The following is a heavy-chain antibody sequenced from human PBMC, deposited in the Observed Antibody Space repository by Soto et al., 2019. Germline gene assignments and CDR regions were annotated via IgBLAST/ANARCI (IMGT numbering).Heavy chain of an antibody. J-gene: IGHJ6*02. CDR2: IYPWDCYT. V-gene: IGHV5-51*01. CDR1: GYSSTRYW. Sequence: EFLKTAYKGSGYSSTRYWSGWVRQIPGKGLEGMGIIYPWDCYTRYSPSFQGQVTISANKTISTAYLQWSSLKASDTAIYYCAKKQSDYYGIDVWGQGTTVTVSS. D-gene: IGHD3-3*01. CDR3: AKKQSDYYGIDV.